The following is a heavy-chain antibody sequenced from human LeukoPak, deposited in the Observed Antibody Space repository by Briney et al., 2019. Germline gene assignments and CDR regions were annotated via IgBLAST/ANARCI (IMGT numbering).Heavy chain of an antibody. CDR3: ARDLGSPYSGYIQAFDI. Sequence: PGGSLRLSCAASGFTFSSYSMNWVRQAPGEGLEWVSSISSSSSYIYYADSVKGRFTISRDNAKNSLYLQMNSLRAEDTAVYYCARDLGSPYSGYIQAFDIWGQGTMVTVSS. CDR2: ISSSSSYI. J-gene: IGHJ3*02. V-gene: IGHV3-21*01. CDR1: GFTFSSYS. D-gene: IGHD5-12*01.